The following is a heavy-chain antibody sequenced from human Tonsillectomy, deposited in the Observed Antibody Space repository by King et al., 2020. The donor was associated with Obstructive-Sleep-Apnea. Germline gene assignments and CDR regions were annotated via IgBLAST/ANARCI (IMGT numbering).Heavy chain of an antibody. CDR2: IYYSGST. D-gene: IGHD6-19*01. CDR3: ARHSSGWAWYFDY. J-gene: IGHJ4*02. V-gene: IGHV4-59*01. CDR1: GGSISSYY. Sequence: VQLQESGPGLVKPSETLSLTCTVSGGSISSYYWSWIRQPPGKGLEWVGYIYYSGSTNYNPSLKSRVTISVDTSKNQFSLKLSSVTAADTAVYYVARHSSGWAWYFDYWGQGTLVTVSS.